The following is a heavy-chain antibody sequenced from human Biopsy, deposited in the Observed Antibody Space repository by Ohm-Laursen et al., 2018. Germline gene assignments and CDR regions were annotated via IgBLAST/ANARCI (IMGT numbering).Heavy chain of an antibody. Sequence: GTLSLTCTVSGGSISNYYWSWIRQPAGKGLEWIGRIYSSGSTNYNPSLKSRVTMSVDTSKNQFSLILSSMTAADTAVYYCAREPRVAAVAYFDPWGQGTLVTVSS. V-gene: IGHV4-4*07. D-gene: IGHD6-13*01. CDR3: AREPRVAAVAYFDP. CDR1: GGSISNYY. J-gene: IGHJ5*02. CDR2: IYSSGST.